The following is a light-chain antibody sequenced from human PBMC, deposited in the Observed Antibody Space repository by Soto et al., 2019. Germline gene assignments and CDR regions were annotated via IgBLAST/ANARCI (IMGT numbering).Light chain of an antibody. Sequence: EIVMTQSPASLSVSPGERATLSCRASQTVTRNLAWYQQKPGQAPRLLIYGASTRATGIPARFSGSGSGTDFTLTISRLEPEDFAVYYCQHYGRSAYTFGQGTTLEIK. J-gene: IGKJ2*01. V-gene: IGKV3-15*01. CDR1: QTVTRN. CDR2: GAS. CDR3: QHYGRSAYT.